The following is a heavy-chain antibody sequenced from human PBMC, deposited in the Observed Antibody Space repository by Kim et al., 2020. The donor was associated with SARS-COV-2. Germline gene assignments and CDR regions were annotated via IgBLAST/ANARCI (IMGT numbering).Heavy chain of an antibody. Sequence: SETLSLTCTVSGGSISSSSYYWGWIRQPPGKGLEWIGSIYYSGSTYYNPSLKSRVTISVDTSKNQFSLKLSSVTAADTAVYYCATLCSSTSCYGNCFDPWGQGTLVTVSS. V-gene: IGHV4-39*01. J-gene: IGHJ5*02. D-gene: IGHD2-2*01. CDR1: GGSISSSSYY. CDR3: ATLCSSTSCYGNCFDP. CDR2: IYYSGST.